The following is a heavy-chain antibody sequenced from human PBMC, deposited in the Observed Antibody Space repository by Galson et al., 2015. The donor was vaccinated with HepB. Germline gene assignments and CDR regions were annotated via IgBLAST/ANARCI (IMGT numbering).Heavy chain of an antibody. D-gene: IGHD2-15*01. V-gene: IGHV5-10-1*01. CDR1: GYTFSTYW. J-gene: IGHJ4*02. CDR2: IDPSDSYT. CDR3: ARWNLCGGGSCYYNH. Sequence: QSGAEVKKPGESLRISCKGSGYTFSTYWITWVRQMPGKGLEWLGRIDPSDSYTDYGPSSQNRVTISADKSTNTAYLHLSSLKASDTAMYYCARWNLCGGGSCYYNHWGQGTQVTVSS.